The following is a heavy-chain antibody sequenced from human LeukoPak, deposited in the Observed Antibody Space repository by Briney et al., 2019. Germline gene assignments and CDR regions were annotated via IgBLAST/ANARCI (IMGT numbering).Heavy chain of an antibody. J-gene: IGHJ4*02. CDR3: AKSRNYYDSSGYPY. Sequence: QTGGSPRLSCAASGFTFSSYAMSWVRQAPGKGLEWVSAISGSGGSTYYADSVKGRFTISRDNSKNTLYLQMNSLRAEDTAVYYCAKSRNYYDSSGYPYWGQGTLVTVSS. D-gene: IGHD3-22*01. V-gene: IGHV3-23*01. CDR1: GFTFSSYA. CDR2: ISGSGGST.